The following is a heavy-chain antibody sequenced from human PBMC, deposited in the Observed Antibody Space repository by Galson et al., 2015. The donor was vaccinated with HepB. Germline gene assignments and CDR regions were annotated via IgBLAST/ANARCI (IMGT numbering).Heavy chain of an antibody. J-gene: IGHJ4*02. V-gene: IGHV3-30-3*01. CDR3: ARAPGRELVFDY. D-gene: IGHD1-26*01. CDR2: ISYDGSNK. Sequence: SLRLSCAASGFTFSSYAMHWVRQAPGKGLEWVAVISYDGSNKYYADSVKGRFTISRDNSKNTLYLQMNSLRAEDTAVYYCARAPGRELVFDYWGQGTLVTVSS. CDR1: GFTFSSYA.